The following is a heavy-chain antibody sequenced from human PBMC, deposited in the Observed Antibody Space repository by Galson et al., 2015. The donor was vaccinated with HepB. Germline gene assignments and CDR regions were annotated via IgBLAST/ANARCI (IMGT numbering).Heavy chain of an antibody. V-gene: IGHV3-30-3*01. CDR3: ARGYDFWSGFYFDY. Sequence: SLRLSCAASGFTFSSYAMHWVRQAPGKGLEWVAVISDDGSNKYYADSVKGRFTISRDNSKNTLYLQMNSLRAEDTAVYYCARGYDFWSGFYFDYWGQGTLVTVSS. J-gene: IGHJ4*02. D-gene: IGHD3-3*01. CDR1: GFTFSSYA. CDR2: ISDDGSNK.